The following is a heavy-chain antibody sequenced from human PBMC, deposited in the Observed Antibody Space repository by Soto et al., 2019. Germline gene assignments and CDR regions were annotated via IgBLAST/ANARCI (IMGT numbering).Heavy chain of an antibody. J-gene: IGHJ5*02. CDR2: IIPIFGTA. Sequence: PMASVKVSCKASGGTFSSYAISWVRQAPGQGLEWMGGIIPIFGTANYAQKFQGRVTITADESTSTAYMELSSLRSEDTAVYFCSSLQSIAAPFVSWGQGTLVTVSS. V-gene: IGHV1-69*13. CDR1: GGTFSSYA. D-gene: IGHD6-6*01. CDR3: SSLQSIAAPFVS.